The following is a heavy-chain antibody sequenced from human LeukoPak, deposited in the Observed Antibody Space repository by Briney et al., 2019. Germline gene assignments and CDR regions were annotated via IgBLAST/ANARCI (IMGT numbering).Heavy chain of an antibody. Sequence: PSETLSLTCSVSGGSVSSGSYYWNWIRQTPGKGLEWIGYIYYSGSTNYNPSLQSLVTISVDTSRSQFSLKLSSVTAADTAMYYCARAPIRYCSGGTCYSHFDYWGQGTLVTVSS. J-gene: IGHJ4*02. V-gene: IGHV4-61*01. CDR1: GGSVSSGSYY. CDR3: ARAPIRYCSGGTCYSHFDY. CDR2: IYYSGST. D-gene: IGHD2-15*01.